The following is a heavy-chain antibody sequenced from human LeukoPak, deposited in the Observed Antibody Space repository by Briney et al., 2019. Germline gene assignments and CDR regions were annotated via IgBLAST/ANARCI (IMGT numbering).Heavy chain of an antibody. Sequence: SVKVSCKASGGTFSSYAISWVRQAPGQGLEWMGRIIPILGIANYAQKFQGRVTITADTSTSTAYMELSSPRSEDTAVYYCARLRRERGWFDPWGQGTLVTVSS. D-gene: IGHD4-17*01. CDR2: IIPILGIA. CDR3: ARLRRERGWFDP. J-gene: IGHJ5*02. CDR1: GGTFSSYA. V-gene: IGHV1-69*04.